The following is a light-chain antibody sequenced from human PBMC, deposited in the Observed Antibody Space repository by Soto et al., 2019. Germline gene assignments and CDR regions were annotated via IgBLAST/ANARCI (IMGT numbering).Light chain of an antibody. J-gene: IGLJ2*01. CDR2: DNN. CDR1: SSNIGNNY. Sequence: QSVLTQPPSVSAAPGQKVTISCSGSSSNIGNNYVSWYQQLPGTAPKLLIYDNNKRPSGIPDRFSGSKSGTSATLGITGLQTGDEADYYGGTWDSSLSAGDVVFGGGTKLTVL. CDR3: GTWDSSLSAGDVV. V-gene: IGLV1-51*01.